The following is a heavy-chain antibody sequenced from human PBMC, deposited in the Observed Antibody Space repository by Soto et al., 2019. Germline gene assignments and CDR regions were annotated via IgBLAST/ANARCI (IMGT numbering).Heavy chain of an antibody. Sequence: GASVKVSCKTSSYTFSGFGITWVRQAKEQGLEWMGWIILNLGIANYAQKFQGRVTITADKSTSTAYMELSSLRSEDTAVYYCASRSLPLLPWLGELSPKRTYYYYYMDVWGKGTTVTVSS. CDR2: IILNLGIA. J-gene: IGHJ6*03. CDR1: SYTFSGFG. CDR3: ASRSLPLLPWLGELSPKRTYYYYYMDV. V-gene: IGHV1-69*10. D-gene: IGHD3-10*01.